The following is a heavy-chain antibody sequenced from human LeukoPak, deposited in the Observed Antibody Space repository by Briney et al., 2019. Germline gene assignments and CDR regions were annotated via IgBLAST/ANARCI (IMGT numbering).Heavy chain of an antibody. J-gene: IGHJ6*03. CDR3: ARGQVDTLYHYYYMDV. CDR2: MNPNSGNI. D-gene: IGHD5-18*01. CDR1: GYTFTSYD. Sequence: ASVKVSCKASGYTFTSYDINWVRQATGHGLEWMGWMNPNSGNIFYAQKFQGRLTMTRNTSISTAYMELSSLRSEDAAVYYCARGQVDTLYHYYYMDVWGKGTTVTVSS. V-gene: IGHV1-8*01.